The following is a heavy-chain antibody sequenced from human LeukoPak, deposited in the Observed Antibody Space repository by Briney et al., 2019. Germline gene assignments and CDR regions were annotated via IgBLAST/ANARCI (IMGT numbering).Heavy chain of an antibody. V-gene: IGHV3-49*04. CDR2: IRSKDNDGTT. D-gene: IGHD4-17*01. CDR1: EFTFGDYA. J-gene: IGHJ6*04. CDR3: TRDRWGGDYISRGMDV. Sequence: GGSLRLSCTASEFTFGDYAISWVRQAPGKGPEWLGFIRSKDNDGTTDYAASVKGRFIISRDDSKSVAYLQMNDLKTEDTAVYYCTRDRWGGDYISRGMDVWGKGTTVTISS.